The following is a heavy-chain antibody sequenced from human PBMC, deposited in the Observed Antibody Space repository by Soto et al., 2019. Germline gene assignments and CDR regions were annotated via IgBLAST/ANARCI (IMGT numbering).Heavy chain of an antibody. CDR3: ARCNLGYCSSTSCYTGMWDYYYGMDV. D-gene: IGHD2-2*02. CDR1: GGSISSSSYY. CDR2: IYYSGST. V-gene: IGHV4-39*01. Sequence: SETLSLTCTVSGGSISSSSYYWGWIRQPPGKGLEWIGSIYYSGSTYYNPFLKSRVTISVDTSKNQFSLKLSSVTAADTAVYYCARCNLGYCSSTSCYTGMWDYYYGMDVWGQGTTVTVSS. J-gene: IGHJ6*02.